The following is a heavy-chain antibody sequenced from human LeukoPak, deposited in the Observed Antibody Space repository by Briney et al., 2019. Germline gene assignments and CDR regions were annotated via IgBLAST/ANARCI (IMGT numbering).Heavy chain of an antibody. V-gene: IGHV3-23*01. CDR3: AKDAAGPLWFGELFYFDY. CDR1: GFTFSSYA. D-gene: IGHD3-10*01. CDR2: ISGSGGST. Sequence: PGGSLRLSCAASGFTFSSYAMSWVRQAPGKGLEWVSAISGSGGSTYYADPVKGRFTISRDNSKNTLYLQMNSLRAEDTAVYYCAKDAAGPLWFGELFYFDYWGQGTLVTVSS. J-gene: IGHJ4*02.